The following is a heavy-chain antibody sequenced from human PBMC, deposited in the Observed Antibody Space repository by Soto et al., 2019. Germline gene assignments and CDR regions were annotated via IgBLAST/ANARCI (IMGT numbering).Heavy chain of an antibody. D-gene: IGHD6-19*01. CDR3: AKDPPLAVAGTYYFDY. CDR1: GFTFSSYG. Sequence: ESGGGVVQPGRSLRLSCAASGFTFSSYGMHWVRQAPGKGLEWVAVISYDGSNKYYADSVKGRFTISRDNSKNTLYLQMNSLRAEDTAVYYCAKDPPLAVAGTYYFDYWGQGTLVTVSS. V-gene: IGHV3-30*18. CDR2: ISYDGSNK. J-gene: IGHJ4*02.